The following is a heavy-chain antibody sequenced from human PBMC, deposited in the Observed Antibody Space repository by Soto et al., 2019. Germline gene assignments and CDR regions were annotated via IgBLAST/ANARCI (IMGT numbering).Heavy chain of an antibody. D-gene: IGHD2-21*01. CDR1: GGSFSGYY. J-gene: IGHJ4*02. Sequence: SETLSLTCAVYGGSFSGYYWTWIRQPPGTGLEWIGEINHSGSTNYNPSLKSRVTISVDTSKNQFSLKLTSVTAADTAVYYCARDNIPGLFAYWVQGTLVTVSS. CDR3: ARDNIPGLFAY. CDR2: INHSGST. V-gene: IGHV4-34*01.